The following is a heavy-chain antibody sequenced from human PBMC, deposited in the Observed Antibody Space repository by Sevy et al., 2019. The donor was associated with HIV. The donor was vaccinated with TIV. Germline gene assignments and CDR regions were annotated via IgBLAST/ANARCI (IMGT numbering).Heavy chain of an antibody. CDR3: ATAREYYQDSSGYLDF. CDR2: FDPEDGET. V-gene: IGHV1-24*01. Sequence: SSVKVSCKVSGYTLTGLSMHWVRQAPGKWLEWMGRFDPEDGETIYAQNFQGRVTLTEETPRDTAYMELSSLGYEDTAVYYCATAREYYQDSSGYLDFWGQGTLVTVSS. D-gene: IGHD3-22*01. CDR1: GYTLTGLS. J-gene: IGHJ4*02.